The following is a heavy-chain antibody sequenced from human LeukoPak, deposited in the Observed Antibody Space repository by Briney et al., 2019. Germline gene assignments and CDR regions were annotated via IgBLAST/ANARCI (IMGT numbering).Heavy chain of an antibody. CDR2: ISSSGSTI. Sequence: PGGSLRLSCAASGFTFSSYEMNWVPQAPEKGLEWVSYISSSGSTIYYADSVTGRITISRDNAKNSLYLQMNSLRAEDTAVYYCARPYSSGWYLDRYWGKGILLTVSS. J-gene: IGHJ4*02. D-gene: IGHD6-19*01. CDR1: GFTFSSYE. CDR3: ARPYSSGWYLDRY. V-gene: IGHV3-48*03.